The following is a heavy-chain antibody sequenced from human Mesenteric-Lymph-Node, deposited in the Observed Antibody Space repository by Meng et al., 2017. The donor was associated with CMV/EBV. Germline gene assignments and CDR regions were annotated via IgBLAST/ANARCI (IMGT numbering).Heavy chain of an antibody. CDR3: ARGNRGFDY. D-gene: IGHD2/OR15-2a*01. CDR1: GDSLNSGDYY. J-gene: IGHJ4*02. V-gene: IGHV4-30-4*08. CDR2: IYHNGDT. Sequence: LSLTCTVSGDSLNSGDYYWTWIRQSPGKGLELIGCIYHNGDTHYNPSLGSRLSLSVDTSKSQFSLKVTSVTAADTAVYFCARGNRGFDYWGQGRLVTVSS.